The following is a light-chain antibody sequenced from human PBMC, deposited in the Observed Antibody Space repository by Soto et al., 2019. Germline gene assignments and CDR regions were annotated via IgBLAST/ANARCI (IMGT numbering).Light chain of an antibody. J-gene: IGKJ1*01. V-gene: IGKV1-8*01. CDR1: QDVGRY. CDR3: QHYNNYPWT. CDR2: GAS. Sequence: AIRMTQSPSSLSASAGDRVAIACRASQDVGRYLAWYQQKPGQAPKLLIYGASTLQSGVPSRFSGGGSGTDFTLTISCLQSEDFATYYCQHYNNYPWTFGQGTKVDIK.